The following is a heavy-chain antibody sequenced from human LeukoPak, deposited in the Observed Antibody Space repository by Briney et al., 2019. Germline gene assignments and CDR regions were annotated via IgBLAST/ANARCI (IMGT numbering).Heavy chain of an antibody. CDR1: GGTFSSYA. D-gene: IGHD6-13*01. V-gene: IGHV1-69*05. CDR2: IIPIFGTA. J-gene: IGHJ4*02. Sequence: GSSVKVSCKASGGTFSSYAISWVRQAPRQGLEWMGRIIPIFGTANYAQKFQGRVTITTDESTSTAYMELSSLRSEDTAVYYCARDLEKYSSIWYGGDYWGQGTLVTVSS. CDR3: ARDLEKYSSIWYGGDY.